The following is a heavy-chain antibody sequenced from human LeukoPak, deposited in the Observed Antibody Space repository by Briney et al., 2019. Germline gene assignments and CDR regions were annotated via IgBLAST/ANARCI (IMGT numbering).Heavy chain of an antibody. CDR3: AKGVNIDFYGMDV. Sequence: GGSLRLSCAASGFTFSSYAMSWIRQAPGKGLEWVSAISGSGGSTYYADSVKGRFTISRDNSKNTLYLQMNSLRAEDTAVYYCAKGVNIDFYGMDVWGQGTTVTVSS. CDR1: GFTFSSYA. CDR2: ISGSGGST. J-gene: IGHJ6*02. D-gene: IGHD5-12*01. V-gene: IGHV3-23*01.